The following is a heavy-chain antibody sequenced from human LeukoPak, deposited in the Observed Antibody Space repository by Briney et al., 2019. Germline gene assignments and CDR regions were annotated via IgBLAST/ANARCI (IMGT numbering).Heavy chain of an antibody. J-gene: IGHJ4*02. CDR1: GFTFSGSW. D-gene: IGHD5-12*01. Sequence: GGSLRLSCAASGFTFSGSWMDWVRQAPGKGLEWVANINQDGSETYYVDSAKGRFTISRDNAKNSLYLQMDSLRVEDTAVYYCARDGGYGDLDYWGQGTLVTVSS. CDR2: INQDGSET. CDR3: ARDGGYGDLDY. V-gene: IGHV3-7*01.